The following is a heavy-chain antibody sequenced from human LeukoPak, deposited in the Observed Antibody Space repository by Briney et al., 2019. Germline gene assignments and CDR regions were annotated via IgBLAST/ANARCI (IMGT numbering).Heavy chain of an antibody. D-gene: IGHD3-16*01. CDR2: IRGNGET. J-gene: IGHJ4*02. V-gene: IGHV3-23*01. CDR1: GLSFSSFA. Sequence: GGSLRLSCAASGLSFSSFAMSWVRQGPARGLEWVSSIRGNGETFYVDSVKGRFTLSSDSSRNTVYFQLNNLRVEGTAIYYCAKASWVSSTDAVRWGQGTLVTVSS. CDR3: AKASWVSSTDAVR.